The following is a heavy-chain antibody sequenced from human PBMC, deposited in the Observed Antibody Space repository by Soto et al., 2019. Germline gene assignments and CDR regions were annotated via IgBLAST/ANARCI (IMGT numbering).Heavy chain of an antibody. J-gene: IGHJ6*02. V-gene: IGHV1-2*04. CDR3: ARERLAAAGSVYYYYGMDV. D-gene: IGHD6-13*01. CDR2: INPNSGGT. CDR1: GYTFTSYY. Sequence: ASVKVSCKASGYTFTSYYMHWVRQAPGQGLEWMGWINPNSGGTNYAQKFQGWVTMTRDTSISTAYMELSRLRSDDTAVYYCARERLAAAGSVYYYYGMDVWGQGTTVTVSS.